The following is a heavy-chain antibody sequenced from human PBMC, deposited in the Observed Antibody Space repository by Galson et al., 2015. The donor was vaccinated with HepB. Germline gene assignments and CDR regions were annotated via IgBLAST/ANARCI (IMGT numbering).Heavy chain of an antibody. CDR3: TTLRYFDWVPLMDV. CDR2: MKSNPDGGTT. D-gene: IGHD3-9*01. V-gene: IGHV3-15*01. Sequence: SLRLSCAGSGFIFYNAWMTWVRQAPGKGLEWVGRMKSNPDGGTTDYAAPLKGRFTISRDDSKNTLYLQMNSLKIEDTAVYYCTTLRYFDWVPLMDVWGQGTTVTVSS. CDR1: GFIFYNAW. J-gene: IGHJ6*02.